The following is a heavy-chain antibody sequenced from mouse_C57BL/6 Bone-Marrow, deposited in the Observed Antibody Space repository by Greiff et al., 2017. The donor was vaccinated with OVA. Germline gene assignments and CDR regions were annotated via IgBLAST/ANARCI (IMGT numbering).Heavy chain of an antibody. J-gene: IGHJ3*01. CDR2: IHPNSGST. CDR1: GYTFTSYW. V-gene: IGHV1-64*01. CDR3: ATGPFAY. Sequence: QVQLKESGAELVKPGASVKLSCKASGYTFTSYWMHWVKQRPGQGLEWIGMIHPNSGSTNYNEKFKSKATLTVDKSSSTAYMQLSSLTSEDSAVYYCATGPFAYWGQGTLVTVSA.